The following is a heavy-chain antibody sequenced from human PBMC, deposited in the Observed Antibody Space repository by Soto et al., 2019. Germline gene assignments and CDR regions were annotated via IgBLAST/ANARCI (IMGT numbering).Heavy chain of an antibody. V-gene: IGHV1-3*04. CDR1: GYTFNRYA. Sequence: QVQLVQSGAEVKKPGASVKLSCKTSGYTFNRYAVQWVRQAPGQTFEWLGGIHTGDGDTKYSQKFRASLTITRDTSTTTAYMELSNLRSEDTAIYYCARVPRYTSDVVQVPAVMFDDWFVPWGQGTLVTVSS. CDR2: IHTGDGDT. CDR3: ARVPRYTSDVVQVPAVMFDDWFVP. J-gene: IGHJ5*02. D-gene: IGHD3-16*01.